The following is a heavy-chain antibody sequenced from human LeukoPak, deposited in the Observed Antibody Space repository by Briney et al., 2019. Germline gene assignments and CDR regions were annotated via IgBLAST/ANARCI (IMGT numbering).Heavy chain of an antibody. D-gene: IGHD4-17*01. CDR1: GFAFSSYA. CDR2: ISGSGGST. V-gene: IGHV3-23*01. Sequence: PGGSLRLSCAASGFAFSSYAMSWVRQAPGRGLEWVSAISGSGGSTYYADSVKGRFTISRDNSKNTLYLQMNSLRAGDTAVYYCVATVTILDYWGQGTLVTVSS. J-gene: IGHJ4*02. CDR3: VATVTILDY.